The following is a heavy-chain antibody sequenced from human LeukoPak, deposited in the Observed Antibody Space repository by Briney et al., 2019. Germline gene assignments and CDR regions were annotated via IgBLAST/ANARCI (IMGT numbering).Heavy chain of an antibody. CDR2: IYTSGST. J-gene: IGHJ6*02. V-gene: IGHV4-4*07. D-gene: IGHD6-13*01. Sequence: SETLALTCTVSGGSISSYYWSWIRQPAGKGLEWIGRIYTSGSTNYNPSLKSRVTVSVDTSKNQFSLKLSSVTAADTAVYYCARDVSSSWYSYYYYYGMDVWGQGTTVTVSS. CDR3: ARDVSSSWYSYYYYYGMDV. CDR1: GGSISSYY.